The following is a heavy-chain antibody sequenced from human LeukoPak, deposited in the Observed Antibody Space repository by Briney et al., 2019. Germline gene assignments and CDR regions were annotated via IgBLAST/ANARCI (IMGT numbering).Heavy chain of an antibody. D-gene: IGHD3-22*01. J-gene: IGHJ4*02. CDR3: TKRPYYDSSGYYQDFDS. V-gene: IGHV3-23*01. CDR1: GFTFSSYG. Sequence: GGSLRLSCAASGFTFSSYGMSWVRQAPGKGLQWVSDISGSVDSTYYAEDTYYADSVKGRFTISRDNSKNTVYLQMNSLRAEDTAVYYCTKRPYYDSSGYYQDFDSWGQGTLVTVSS. CDR2: ISGSVDSTYYAEDT.